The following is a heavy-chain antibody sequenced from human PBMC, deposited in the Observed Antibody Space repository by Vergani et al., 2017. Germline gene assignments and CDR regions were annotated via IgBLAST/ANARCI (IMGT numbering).Heavy chain of an antibody. CDR1: GFTFGDYA. CDR3: ARVMTAVTNPLFHS. V-gene: IGHV4-30-4*08. Sequence: VQLVESGGGLVQPGRSLRLSCTASGFTFGDYAMSWVRQTPEKGLEWIGYIYHDGTTYYHPSLKSRVIISVETSKNQFSLNLISVTATDTAVYYCARVMTAVTNPLFHSWGQGLVVTVSS. J-gene: IGHJ4*02. CDR2: IYHDGTT. D-gene: IGHD2-21*02.